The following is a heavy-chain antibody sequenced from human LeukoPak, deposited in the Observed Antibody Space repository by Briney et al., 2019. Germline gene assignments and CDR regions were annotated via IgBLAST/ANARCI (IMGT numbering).Heavy chain of an antibody. V-gene: IGHV3-30*02. D-gene: IGHD1-26*01. J-gene: IGHJ4*02. CDR1: GFTFSSYS. CDR3: ARDRSSGTYPRYFDY. Sequence: PGGSLRLSCAASGFTFSSYSMNWVRQAPGKGLEWVTFIRSDGSNKYYADSVKGRFTISRDNSKNTLYLKVNSLRAEDTAVYFCARDRSSGTYPRYFDYRGQGTLVTVS. CDR2: IRSDGSNK.